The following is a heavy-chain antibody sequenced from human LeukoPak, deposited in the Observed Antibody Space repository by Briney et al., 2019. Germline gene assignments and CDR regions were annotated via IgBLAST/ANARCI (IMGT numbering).Heavy chain of an antibody. J-gene: IGHJ4*02. CDR1: GFTFSSYA. CDR2: ISYDGSNK. CDR3: AGAIVVVPAASLDY. D-gene: IGHD2-2*01. V-gene: IGHV3-30-3*01. Sequence: PGRSLRLSCAASGFTFSSYAMHWVRQAPGQGLERVAVISYDGSNKYYADSVKGRFTISRDNSKNTLYLQMNSLRAEDTAVYYCAGAIVVVPAASLDYWGQGTLVTVSS.